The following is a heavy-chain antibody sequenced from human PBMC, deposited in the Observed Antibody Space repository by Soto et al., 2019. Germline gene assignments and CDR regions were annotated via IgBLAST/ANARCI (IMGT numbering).Heavy chain of an antibody. CDR2: IYYGGST. CDR1: GDSISSYY. V-gene: IGHV4-59*08. J-gene: IGHJ4*02. Sequence: QVQLQESGPGLVKPSETLSLTCTVSGDSISSYYWTWIRQPPGKGLEWIAFIYYGGSTNYNPSLKSRVTISVDTSKNQFSLNLNSVTAADTAAYYCARPGRDWGSLEYWGQGTRVTVSS. CDR3: ARPGRDWGSLEY. D-gene: IGHD7-27*01.